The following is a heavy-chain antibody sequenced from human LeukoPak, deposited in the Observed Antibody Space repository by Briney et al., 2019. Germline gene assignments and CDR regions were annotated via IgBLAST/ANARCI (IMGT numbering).Heavy chain of an antibody. J-gene: IGHJ3*02. Sequence: GGSLRLSCAASGFTFSSYGMHWVRQAPGKGLEWVAVISYDGSNKYYADSVKGRFTNSRDNSKNTLYLQMNSLRAEDTAVYYCANIVAVAGEPSDAFDIWGQGTMVTVSS. CDR2: ISYDGSNK. CDR1: GFTFSSYG. D-gene: IGHD6-19*01. CDR3: ANIVAVAGEPSDAFDI. V-gene: IGHV3-30*18.